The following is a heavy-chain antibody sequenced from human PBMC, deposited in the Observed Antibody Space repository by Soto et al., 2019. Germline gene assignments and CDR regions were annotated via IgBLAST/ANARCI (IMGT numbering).Heavy chain of an antibody. V-gene: IGHV4-39*01. J-gene: IGHJ4*02. Sequence: QLQLQESGPGLVKPSETLSITCTVSGGSISSSSYYWGWIRQPPGKGQEWIGSIYYSGSTYYNPSHKSRVTISVDTSKNQFSLKLSAVTAADTAVYYCARHTPAISISDHWGQGTLVTVSS. CDR3: ARHTPAISISDH. CDR1: GGSISSSSYY. CDR2: IYYSGST. D-gene: IGHD2-15*01.